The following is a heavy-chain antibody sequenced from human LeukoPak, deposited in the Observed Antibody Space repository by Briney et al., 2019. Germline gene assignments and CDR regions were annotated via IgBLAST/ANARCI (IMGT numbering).Heavy chain of an antibody. D-gene: IGHD3-10*01. V-gene: IGHV1-2*02. Sequence: ASVKVSCKASGYTFTGYYMHWVRQAPGQGLEWMGWINPNSGGTNYAQKFQGRVTMTRDTSISTAYMELSRLRSDDTAVYYCARGTLMVRGVNDYWGQGTLVTVSS. CDR2: INPNSGGT. J-gene: IGHJ4*02. CDR1: GYTFTGYY. CDR3: ARGTLMVRGVNDY.